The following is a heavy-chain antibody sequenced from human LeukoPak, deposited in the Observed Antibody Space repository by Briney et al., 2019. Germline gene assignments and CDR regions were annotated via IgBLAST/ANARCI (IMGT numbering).Heavy chain of an antibody. D-gene: IGHD1-26*01. CDR3: ASSPRVEWELFDY. J-gene: IGHJ4*02. CDR1: GFTFSSYA. Sequence: GGSLRLSCAASGFTFSSYAMHWVRQAPGKGLEYVSAISSNGGSTYYANSVKGRFTIPRDNSKNTLYLQMGSLRAEDMAVYYCASSPRVEWELFDYWGQGTLVTVSS. CDR2: ISSNGGST. V-gene: IGHV3-64*01.